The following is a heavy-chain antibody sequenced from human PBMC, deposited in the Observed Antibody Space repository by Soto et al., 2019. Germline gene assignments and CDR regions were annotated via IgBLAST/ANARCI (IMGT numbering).Heavy chain of an antibody. CDR1: GFTFGDYA. J-gene: IGHJ6*02. Sequence: GGSLRLFCTASGFTFGDYAMSWFRQAPGKGLEWVGFIRSKAYGGTTEYAASVKGRFTISRDDSKSIAYLQMNSLKTEDTAVYYCTKGVNDFWSGYYNPLGSYYYYGMDVWGQGTTVTVSS. D-gene: IGHD3-3*01. V-gene: IGHV3-49*03. CDR3: TKGVNDFWSGYYNPLGSYYYYGMDV. CDR2: IRSKAYGGTT.